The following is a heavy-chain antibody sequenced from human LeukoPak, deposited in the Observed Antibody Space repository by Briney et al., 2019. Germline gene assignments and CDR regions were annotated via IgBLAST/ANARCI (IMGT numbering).Heavy chain of an antibody. CDR1: GFTVSSNY. CDR2: IYSGGST. D-gene: IGHD5-24*01. CDR3: ARGEMATITGGFDY. J-gene: IGHJ4*02. Sequence: GGSLRLSCAASGFTVSSNYMSWVRQAPGKGLEWVSVIYSGGSTYYADSVKGRFTISRDNSKNTLYLQTNSLRAEDTAVYYCARGEMATITGGFDYWGQGTLVTVSS. V-gene: IGHV3-53*01.